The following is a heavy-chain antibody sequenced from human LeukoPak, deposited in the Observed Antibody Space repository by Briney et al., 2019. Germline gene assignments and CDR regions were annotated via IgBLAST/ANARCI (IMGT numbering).Heavy chain of an antibody. Sequence: SVKVSCKASGGTFSSYAISWVRQAPGQGLEWMGGIIPIFGTANYAQKFQGRVTITVDESTSTAYMELSSLRSEDKAVYYCARDPTYYDFWSGYFGSYFDYWGQGTLVTVSS. CDR2: IIPIFGTA. J-gene: IGHJ4*02. V-gene: IGHV1-69*13. D-gene: IGHD3-3*01. CDR1: GGTFSSYA. CDR3: ARDPTYYDFWSGYFGSYFDY.